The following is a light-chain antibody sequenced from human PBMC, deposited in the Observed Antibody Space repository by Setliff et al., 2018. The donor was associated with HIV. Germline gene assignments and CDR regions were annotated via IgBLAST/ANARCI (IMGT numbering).Light chain of an antibody. J-gene: IGKJ1*01. CDR3: QQYNSYPWT. CDR2: KAS. V-gene: IGKV1-5*03. Sequence: IQMTQSPSTLSASVGGGVTIPCRASQSISNWLAWFQQKPGKAPKLLIYKASSLESGVPSRFSGSGSGTKFTLTITSLQPDDSATYYCQQYNSYPWTFGQGTKVDIK. CDR1: QSISNW.